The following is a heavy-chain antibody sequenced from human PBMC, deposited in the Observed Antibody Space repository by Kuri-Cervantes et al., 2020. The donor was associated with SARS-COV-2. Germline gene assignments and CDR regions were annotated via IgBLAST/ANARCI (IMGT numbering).Heavy chain of an antibody. Sequence: GESLKISRAACGFTFSSYDMHWVRQATGKGLEWVSAIGTAGDTYYPGSVKGQFTISRENAKNSLYLQMNSLKTEDTAVYYCTTLIDYWGQGALVTVSS. CDR1: GFTFSSYD. CDR3: TTLIDY. CDR2: IGTAGDT. D-gene: IGHD1-1*01. V-gene: IGHV3-13*03. J-gene: IGHJ4*02.